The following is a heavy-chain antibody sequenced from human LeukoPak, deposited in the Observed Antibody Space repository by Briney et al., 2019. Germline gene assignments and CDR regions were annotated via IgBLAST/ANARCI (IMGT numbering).Heavy chain of an antibody. V-gene: IGHV3-21*01. J-gene: IGHJ4*02. CDR1: GFTFSSYS. CDR2: ITSSSSYM. D-gene: IGHD2-21*02. CDR3: ARGPAYCTGDCYSGDY. Sequence: GGSLRLSCAASGFTFSSYSMSWVRQAAGKGLEWVSSITSSSSYMYYADSVKGRFTISRDNARDSLYLQMYSLRAGDTAFYYCARGPAYCTGDCYSGDYWGRGTLVTVSS.